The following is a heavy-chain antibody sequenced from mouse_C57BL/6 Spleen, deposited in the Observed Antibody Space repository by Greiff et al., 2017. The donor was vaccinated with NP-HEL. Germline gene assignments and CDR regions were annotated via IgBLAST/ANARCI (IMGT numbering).Heavy chain of an antibody. CDR3: ARGDYYGSSYEAY. Sequence: QVQLQQPGAELVRPGTSVKLSCKASGYTFTSYWMHWVKQRPGQGLEWIGVIDPSDSYTNYNQKFKGKATLTVDTSSSTAYMQLSSLTSEDSAVYYCARGDYYGSSYEAYWGQGTLVTVSA. CDR1: GYTFTSYW. CDR2: IDPSDSYT. J-gene: IGHJ3*01. V-gene: IGHV1-59*01. D-gene: IGHD1-1*01.